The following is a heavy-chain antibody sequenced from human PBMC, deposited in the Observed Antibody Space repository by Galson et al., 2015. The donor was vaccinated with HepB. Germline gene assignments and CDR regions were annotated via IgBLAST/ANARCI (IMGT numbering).Heavy chain of an antibody. D-gene: IGHD6-13*01. CDR1: GGSFSGYY. CDR3: ARDRVMRYTGYSSSWPFGY. Sequence: SETLSLTCAVYGGSFSGYYWSWIRQPPGKGLEWIGEINHSGSTNYNPSLKSRVTISVDTSKNQFSLKLSSVTAADTAVYYCARDRVMRYTGYSSSWPFGYWGQGTLVTVSS. V-gene: IGHV4-34*01. CDR2: INHSGST. J-gene: IGHJ4*02.